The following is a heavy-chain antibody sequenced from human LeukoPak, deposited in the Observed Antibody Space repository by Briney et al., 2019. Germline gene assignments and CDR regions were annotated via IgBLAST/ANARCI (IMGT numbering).Heavy chain of an antibody. CDR1: GFSFGSFG. D-gene: IGHD6-19*01. J-gene: IGHJ4*02. Sequence: GGSLRLSCAASGFSFGSFGMNWVRQAPGKGLEWVSAVTTSGNPYYADSVKGRFTVSRDISKNTVFLQLNSLRAEDTAVYYCAKTGPGSGWSRYYFDCWGQGTLVTVSS. CDR3: AKTGPGSGWSRYYFDC. CDR2: VTTSGNP. V-gene: IGHV3-23*01.